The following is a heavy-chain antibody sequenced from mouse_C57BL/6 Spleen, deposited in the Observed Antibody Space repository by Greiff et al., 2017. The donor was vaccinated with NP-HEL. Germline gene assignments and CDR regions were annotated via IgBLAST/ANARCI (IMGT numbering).Heavy chain of an antibody. Sequence: EVQLQQSGPELVKPGASVKISCKASGYTFTDSYMNWVKQSHGKSLEWIGDINPNNGGTSYNQKYKGKATLTVDKSSSTAYMKLRSLTSEDSAVYYCERLYYKAMDYWGQGTSVTVSS. CDR3: ERLYYKAMDY. J-gene: IGHJ4*01. CDR1: GYTFTDSY. CDR2: INPNNGGT. V-gene: IGHV1-26*01. D-gene: IGHD2-1*01.